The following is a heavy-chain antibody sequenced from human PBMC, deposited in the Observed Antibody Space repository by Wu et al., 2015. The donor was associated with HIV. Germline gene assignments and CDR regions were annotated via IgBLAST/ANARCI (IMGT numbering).Heavy chain of an antibody. J-gene: IGHJ5*02. CDR2: IYNSGST. D-gene: IGHD2-21*02. CDR1: GGSISSGDYY. V-gene: IGHV4-30-4*01. CDR3: ARGIGGVVVTATSEGWFDP. Sequence: QLQESGPGLVKSSQTLSLTCTVSGGSISSGDYYWSWMRQPPGKGLEWIGYIYNSGSTYYNPSLKSRVIISVEKSKSQFSLKLSSVTAADTAVYYCARGIGGVVVTATSEGWFDPWGQGTLVTVSS.